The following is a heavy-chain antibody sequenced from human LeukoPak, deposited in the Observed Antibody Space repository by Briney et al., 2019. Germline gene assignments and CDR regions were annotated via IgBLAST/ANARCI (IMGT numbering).Heavy chain of an antibody. CDR1: GNYW. CDR3: ASERWLQY. D-gene: IGHD5-24*01. J-gene: IGHJ4*02. V-gene: IGHV3-74*01. Sequence: PGGSLRLSCAASGNYWMHWVRQAPGKGLVWVSRINNDGSSTNYADSVKGRFTISRDNAKNTLYLQMNSLRAEDTGVYYCASERWLQYWGRGTLVTVSS. CDR2: INNDGSST.